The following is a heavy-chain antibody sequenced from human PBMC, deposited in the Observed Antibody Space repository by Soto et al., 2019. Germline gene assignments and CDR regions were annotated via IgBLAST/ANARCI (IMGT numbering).Heavy chain of an antibody. V-gene: IGHV4-59*08. Sequence: SETLSLTCTVSGGSISGHYWSWIRQPPGKGLEWIGFIYFVGSTYYNPSLKSRVTLSVVTSKNHFSLNLTSVTAADTAVYYCARQVAYNWNATSVFDSWGQGTMVTVSS. CDR3: ARQVAYNWNATSVFDS. CDR1: GGSISGHY. CDR2: IYFVGST. D-gene: IGHD1-1*01. J-gene: IGHJ4*02.